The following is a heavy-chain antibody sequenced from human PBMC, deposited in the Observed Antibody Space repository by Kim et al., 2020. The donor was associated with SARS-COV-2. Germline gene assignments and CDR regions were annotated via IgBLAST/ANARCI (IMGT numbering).Heavy chain of an antibody. J-gene: IGHJ4*02. D-gene: IGHD2-15*01. Sequence: GGSLRLSCAASGFTFSSYSLGWVRQAPGKGLEWVSAIRASGETTHYADSVKGRFTISRDNSKNTVYLQRNSLGADDTAVYYCAKGRVVGGPFNDDCWGQG. V-gene: IGHV3-23*01. CDR1: GFTFSSYS. CDR2: IRASGETT. CDR3: AKGRVVGGPFNDDC.